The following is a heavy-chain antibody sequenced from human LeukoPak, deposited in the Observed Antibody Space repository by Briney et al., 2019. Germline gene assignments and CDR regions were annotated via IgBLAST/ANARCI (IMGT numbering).Heavy chain of an antibody. V-gene: IGHV3-23*01. CDR2: ISGSGGST. J-gene: IGHJ3*02. CDR3: AKDLRITMIVVVPEPDAFDI. CDR1: GFTFSSYA. Sequence: GGSLRLSCAASGFTFSSYAMSWVRQAPGKGLEWVSAISGSGGSTYYADSVKGRFTISRDNSKNTLYLQMNSLRAEDTAVYYCAKDLRITMIVVVPEPDAFDIRGQGTMVTVSS. D-gene: IGHD3-22*01.